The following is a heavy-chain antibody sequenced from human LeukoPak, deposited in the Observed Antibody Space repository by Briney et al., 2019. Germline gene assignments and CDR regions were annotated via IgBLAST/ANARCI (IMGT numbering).Heavy chain of an antibody. V-gene: IGHV3-21*01. J-gene: IGHJ3*02. CDR2: ISSSSSII. CDR1: GFTFSSYS. CDR3: ARLYRWFSGYYSIHAFDI. Sequence: GGSLRLSCAASGFTFSSYSMNWVRQAPGKGLEWVSSISSSSSIISYANSVKGRFTISRDNAKNALYLQMNSLRAEDTAVYYCARLYRWFSGYYSIHAFDIWGQGTMVTVSS. D-gene: IGHD3-22*01.